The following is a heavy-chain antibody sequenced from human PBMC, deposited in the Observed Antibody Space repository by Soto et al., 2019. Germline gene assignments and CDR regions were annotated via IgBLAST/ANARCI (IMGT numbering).Heavy chain of an antibody. V-gene: IGHV3-7*01. CDR2: INEDGSVK. CDR1: GFTFSSYW. CDR3: AIDLPKGACYLDY. J-gene: IGHJ4*02. D-gene: IGHD1-26*01. Sequence: EVQLVESGGGLVQPGGSLRLSCAASGFTFSSYWMTWVRQAPGRGLEWVANINEDGSVKCYVDSVKGRFTISRDNARNSVNLQMNSLRAEDTAVYSCAIDLPKGACYLDYWGQGTLVTVSS.